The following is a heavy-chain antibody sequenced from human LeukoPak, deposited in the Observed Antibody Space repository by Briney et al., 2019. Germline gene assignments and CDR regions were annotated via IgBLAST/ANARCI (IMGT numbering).Heavy chain of an antibody. Sequence: PSETLSLTCTVSGGSISTYFWSWIRQPPGKRLEWMGDINYSGSTNYNPSLKSRVTISVDTSKNQFSLKLTSVTAADTAVYYCARGVHISAYWSSGKNAFDIWGQGTMVTVSS. D-gene: IGHD3-22*01. J-gene: IGHJ3*02. CDR1: GGSISTYF. V-gene: IGHV4-59*01. CDR2: INYSGST. CDR3: ARGVHISAYWSSGKNAFDI.